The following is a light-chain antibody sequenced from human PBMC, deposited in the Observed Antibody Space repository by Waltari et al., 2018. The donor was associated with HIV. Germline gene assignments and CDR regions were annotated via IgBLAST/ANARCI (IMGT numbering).Light chain of an antibody. CDR2: KAS. J-gene: IGKJ1*01. CDR3: QQYDTYWA. Sequence: DIQMTQSPSTLSASDGDRVTITFRASQNINNWMAWSQRKPGKAPSLLTYKASTLETGVPSRFRGRGSGTEFTLSITNLQPEDLATYYCQQYDTYWACGQGTTGDLK. CDR1: QNINNW. V-gene: IGKV1-5*03.